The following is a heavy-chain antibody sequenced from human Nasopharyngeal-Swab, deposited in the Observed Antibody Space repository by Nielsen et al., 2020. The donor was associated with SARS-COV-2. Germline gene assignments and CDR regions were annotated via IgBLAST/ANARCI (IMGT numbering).Heavy chain of an antibody. CDR2: IYYTGST. J-gene: IGHJ6*02. Sequence: WIRQPPGKGLEWIGYIYYTGSTYYNPSLKSRVTIPVDTSKNQFSLKLTSVTAADTAVYYCSRYPSSSWSSYGMDVWGQGTTVTVSS. V-gene: IGHV4-31*02. CDR3: SRYPSSSWSSYGMDV. D-gene: IGHD6-13*01.